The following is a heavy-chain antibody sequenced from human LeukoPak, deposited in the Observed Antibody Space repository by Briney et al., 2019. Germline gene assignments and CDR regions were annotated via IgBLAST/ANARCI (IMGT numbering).Heavy chain of an antibody. D-gene: IGHD3-10*02. Sequence: GGSLRLSCAASGFTFSDYYMSWVRQAPGKGLEWVSVIYSGGSTYYADSVKGRFTISRDNAKNSLYLQMNSLRAEDTAVYYCAELGITMIGGVWGKGTTVTISS. CDR3: AELGITMIGGV. CDR2: IYSGGST. J-gene: IGHJ6*04. CDR1: GFTFSDYY. V-gene: IGHV3-66*01.